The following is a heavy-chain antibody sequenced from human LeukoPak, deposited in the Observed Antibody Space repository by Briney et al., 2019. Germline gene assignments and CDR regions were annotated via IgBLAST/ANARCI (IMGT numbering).Heavy chain of an antibody. D-gene: IGHD4-17*01. J-gene: IGHJ4*02. Sequence: GGSLRLSCAASGFTFSSYAMSWVRQAPGKGLEWVSGISGSGGSTYYADSVKGRFTISRDDAKSTLFLQMNNLRAEDSALYYCARGPNFGDYVDFLDSWGQGTLVTVSS. V-gene: IGHV3-23*01. CDR2: ISGSGGST. CDR3: ARGPNFGDYVDFLDS. CDR1: GFTFSSYA.